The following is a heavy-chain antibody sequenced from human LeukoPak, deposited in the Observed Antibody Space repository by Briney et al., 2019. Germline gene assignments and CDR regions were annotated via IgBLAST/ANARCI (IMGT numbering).Heavy chain of an antibody. D-gene: IGHD3-16*02. CDR1: GGTFSSYA. V-gene: IGHV1-69*06. CDR3: ASGRPKYDYVWGSYRYYFDY. J-gene: IGHJ4*02. CDR2: IIPIFGTA. Sequence: ASVKVSYKASGGTFSSYAISWVRQAPGQGLEWMGGIIPIFGTANYAQKFQGRVTITADKSTSTAYMEPSSLRSEDTAVYYCASGRPKYDYVWGSYRYYFDYWGQGTLVTVSS.